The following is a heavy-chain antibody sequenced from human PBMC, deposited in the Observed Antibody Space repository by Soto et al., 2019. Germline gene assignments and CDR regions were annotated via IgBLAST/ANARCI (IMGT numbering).Heavy chain of an antibody. Sequence: EVRLVESGGGLVQPGGSLRLSCAASGFTFSSYWMSWVRQAPGKGLEWVANIKQDGSQIYYVDSVKGRFTISRDNAKNSVYLHLNSLRAEDTAAYYCARIGYSSSCFDYWGQGTLVTVSS. V-gene: IGHV3-7*01. CDR1: GFTFSSYW. CDR3: ARIGYSSSCFDY. D-gene: IGHD4-4*01. J-gene: IGHJ4*02. CDR2: IKQDGSQI.